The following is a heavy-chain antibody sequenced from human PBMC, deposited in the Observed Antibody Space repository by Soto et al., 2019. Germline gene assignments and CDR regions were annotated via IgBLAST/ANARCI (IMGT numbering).Heavy chain of an antibody. CDR3: VSQPHWARPFES. D-gene: IGHD7-27*01. CDR1: GFRFSAFG. CDR2: VSNDGRSE. J-gene: IGHJ4*02. Sequence: ESGGGAVQPGRSLTLSCAASGFRFSAFGMHWVRQAPGKGLEWVAVVSNDGRSEHYADSVKGRFTISRDNSKHTLYLQMNSLRTEDTGVYYCVSQPHWARPFESWGQGTLVNVSS. V-gene: IGHV3-30*03.